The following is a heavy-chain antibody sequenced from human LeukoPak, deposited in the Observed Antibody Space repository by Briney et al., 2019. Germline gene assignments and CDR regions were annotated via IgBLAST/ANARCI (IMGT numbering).Heavy chain of an antibody. CDR3: ARDSGWGYYDSSGYYPKGNYFDY. J-gene: IGHJ4*02. Sequence: SETLSLTCTVSGGSISSGGYYWSWIRQPPGKGLEWIGYIYHSGSTYYNPSLKSRVTISVDRSKNQFSLKLSSVTAADTAVYYCARDSGWGYYDSSGYYPKGNYFDYWGQGTLVTVSS. D-gene: IGHD3-22*01. V-gene: IGHV4-30-2*01. CDR2: IYHSGST. CDR1: GGSISSGGYY.